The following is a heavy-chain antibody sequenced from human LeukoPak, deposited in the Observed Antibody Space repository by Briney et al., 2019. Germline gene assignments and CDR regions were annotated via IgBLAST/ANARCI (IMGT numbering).Heavy chain of an antibody. CDR3: ARTRIASSGFHLSMDV. J-gene: IGHJ6*03. D-gene: IGHD6-19*01. V-gene: IGHV3-21*01. CDR2: ISSSSSYI. CDR1: GFTFSSYS. Sequence: GGSLRLSCAASGFTFSSYSMNWVRQAPGKGLEWVSSISSSSSYIYYADSVKGRFTISRDNSKSTLYLQMNSLRAEDTAVYYCARTRIASSGFHLSMDVWGKGTTVTISS.